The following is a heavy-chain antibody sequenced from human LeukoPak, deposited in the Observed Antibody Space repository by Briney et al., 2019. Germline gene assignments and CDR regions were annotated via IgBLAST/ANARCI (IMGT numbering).Heavy chain of an antibody. J-gene: IGHJ4*02. CDR2: VYFIGST. CDR3: ARVVPDGYSDY. Sequence: SETLSLTCTVSDGSISDYYWSWIRQPPGKGLEWIGYVYFIGSTNYNPSLKSRVTMSVDTSQNHFSLNLRSVTTADTAVYYCARVVPDGYSDYWGQGTLVTVSS. D-gene: IGHD5-24*01. V-gene: IGHV4-59*01. CDR1: DGSISDYY.